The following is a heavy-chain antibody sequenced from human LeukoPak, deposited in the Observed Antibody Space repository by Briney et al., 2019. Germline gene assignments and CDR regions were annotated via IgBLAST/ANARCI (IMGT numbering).Heavy chain of an antibody. V-gene: IGHV4-4*07. CDR2: IYTSGST. D-gene: IGHD2-15*01. CDR3: ARVSWWSGNYYFDY. Sequence: TSETLSLTCTVSGGSISSDYWSWIRQPAGKGLEWIGRIYTSGSTNYNPSLKSRVTMSVDTSKNQFSLKLSSVTAADTAVYYCARVSWWSGNYYFDYWGQGTLVTVSS. J-gene: IGHJ4*02. CDR1: GGSISSDY.